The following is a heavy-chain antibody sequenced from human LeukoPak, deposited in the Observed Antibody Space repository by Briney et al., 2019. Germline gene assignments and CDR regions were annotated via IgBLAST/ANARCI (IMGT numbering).Heavy chain of an antibody. CDR3: ARDIVVVPAANGCDY. D-gene: IGHD2-2*01. CDR1: GGSISSSSYY. CDR2: IYYSGST. J-gene: IGHJ4*02. Sequence: SETLSLTCTVSGGSISSSSYYWGWIRQPPGKGLEWIGSIYYSGSTYYNPSLKSRVTISVDTPKIQFSLKLSSVTAADTAVYYCARDIVVVPAANGCDYWGQGTLVTVSS. V-gene: IGHV4-39*02.